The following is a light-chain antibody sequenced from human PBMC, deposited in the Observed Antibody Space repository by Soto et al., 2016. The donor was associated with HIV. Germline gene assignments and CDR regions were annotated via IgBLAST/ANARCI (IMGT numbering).Light chain of an antibody. CDR1: QSISSY. V-gene: IGKV1-39*01. Sequence: DIQMTQSPSSLSASVGDRVTVTCRASQSISSYLNWYQYKPGKAPKLLIYAASNLQTGVPSRFSGSGSGTDFTLTISSLQHDDLATYYCQQSSRTPRTFGQGTKVEIK. J-gene: IGKJ1*01. CDR3: QQSSRTPRT. CDR2: AAS.